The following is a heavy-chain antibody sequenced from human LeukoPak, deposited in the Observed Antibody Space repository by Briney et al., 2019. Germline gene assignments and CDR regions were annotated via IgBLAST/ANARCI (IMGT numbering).Heavy chain of an antibody. CDR3: ASSSSGYYSAFDI. J-gene: IGHJ3*02. D-gene: IGHD3-22*01. CDR1: GFTFSSYS. Sequence: PGGFLRLSCAASGFTFSSYSMNWVRQAPGKGLEWVSSISSSSSYIYYADSVKGRFTISRDNAKISLYLQMNSLRAEDTAVYYCASSSSGYYSAFDIWGQGTMVTVSS. CDR2: ISSSSSYI. V-gene: IGHV3-21*01.